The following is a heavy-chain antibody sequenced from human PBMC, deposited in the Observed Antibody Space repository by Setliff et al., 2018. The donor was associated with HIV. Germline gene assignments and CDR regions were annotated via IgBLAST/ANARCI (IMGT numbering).Heavy chain of an antibody. CDR3: ARPQWELGVDYYGMDV. J-gene: IGHJ6*02. V-gene: IGHV1-69*10. CDR2: INPILGIA. CDR1: GGTFTSYV. Sequence: SVKVSCKASGGTFTSYVISWVRQAPGQGLEWMGGINPILGIASYSQEFQGRVTITADKSTSTAYMELSSLRSEDTAVYYCARPQWELGVDYYGMDVWGQGTTVTVSS. D-gene: IGHD1-26*01.